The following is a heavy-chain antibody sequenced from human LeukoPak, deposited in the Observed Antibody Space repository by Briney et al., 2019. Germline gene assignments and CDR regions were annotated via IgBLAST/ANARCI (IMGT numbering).Heavy chain of an antibody. CDR2: INPNSGDT. J-gene: IGHJ3*02. D-gene: IGHD6-19*01. CDR3: ASLGSGWNDAFDI. Sequence: GASVKVSCKASGYTFTGYYMHWVRQAPGQGLEWMGWINPNSGDTNYAQKFQGRVTMTRNTSISTAYMELSSLRSEDTAVYYCASLGSGWNDAFDIWGQGAMVTVSS. CDR1: GYTFTGYY. V-gene: IGHV1-2*02.